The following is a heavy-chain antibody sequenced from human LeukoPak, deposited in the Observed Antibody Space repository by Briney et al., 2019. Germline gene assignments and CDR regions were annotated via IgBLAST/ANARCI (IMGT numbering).Heavy chain of an antibody. J-gene: IGHJ6*02. D-gene: IGHD1-14*01. CDR2: ININNGNT. CDR3: ARDALKSESGYDYYYGLDV. CDR1: GYTFTSYG. Sequence: ASVKVSCKASGYTFTSYGISWVRQAPGQGLEWMGWININNGNTEYAQNLQARVTMTTDTSTSTAYMELRSLRSDDTAVYYCARDALKSESGYDYYYGLDVWGQGTTVTVSS. V-gene: IGHV1-18*01.